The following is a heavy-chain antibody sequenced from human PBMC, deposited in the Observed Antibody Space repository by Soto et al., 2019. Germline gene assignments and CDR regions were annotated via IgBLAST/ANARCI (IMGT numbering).Heavy chain of an antibody. Sequence: GGSLRLSCAASGFTFSSYSMNWVRQAPGKGLEWVSYISSSSTIYYADSVKGRFTISRDNAKNSLYLQMNSLRDEDTAVYYCARDMGQQLSKGGDYYYGMDVWGQGTTVTVSS. D-gene: IGHD6-13*01. CDR2: ISSSSTI. V-gene: IGHV3-48*02. CDR1: GFTFSSYS. J-gene: IGHJ6*02. CDR3: ARDMGQQLSKGGDYYYGMDV.